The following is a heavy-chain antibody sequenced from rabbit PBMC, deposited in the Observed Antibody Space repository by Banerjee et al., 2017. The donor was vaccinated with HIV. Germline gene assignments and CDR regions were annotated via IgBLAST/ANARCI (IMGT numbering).Heavy chain of an antibody. Sequence: QEQLEESGGDLVKPEGSLTLTCTASGFSFSNKYVMCWVRQAPGKGLEWIACINTSSGNTVYASWAKGRFTISRTSSTTVTLQMTSLTAADTATYFCARRDVYDAAGASMYGDSMYAFNLWGQGTLVTVS. CDR3: ARRDVYDAAGASMYGDSMYAFNL. D-gene: IGHD2-1*01. CDR2: INTSSGNT. V-gene: IGHV1S45*01. CDR1: GFSFSNKYV. J-gene: IGHJ4*01.